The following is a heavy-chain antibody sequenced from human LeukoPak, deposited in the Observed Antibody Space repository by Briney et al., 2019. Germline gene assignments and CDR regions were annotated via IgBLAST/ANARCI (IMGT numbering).Heavy chain of an antibody. V-gene: IGHV4-61*01. J-gene: IGHJ6*04. D-gene: IGHD6-13*01. CDR3: ARDGGIAAAGSNYYYGMDV. CDR2: FYYSGST. CDR1: GGSVSSGSYY. Sequence: SETLSLTCTVSGGSVSSGSYYWSWIRQPPGKGLEWIGYFYYSGSTNYNPSLKSRVTISVDTSKNQFSLKLSSVTAADTAVYYCARDGGIAAAGSNYYYGMDVWGKGTTVTVSS.